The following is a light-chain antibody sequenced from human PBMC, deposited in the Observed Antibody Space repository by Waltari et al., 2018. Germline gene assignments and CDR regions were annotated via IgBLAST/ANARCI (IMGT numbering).Light chain of an antibody. J-gene: IGLJ3*02. CDR3: AAWDENLSGWV. Sequence: QSVLTQPPSASGTPGQRVTIACSGSSSNIGSNYVYWYQQFPGTAPKLLIYRTIQRPSGVPDRFAGSRSGTSASLVISGLRSEDEADVYCAAWDENLSGWVFGGGTKLTVL. CDR1: SSNIGSNY. V-gene: IGLV1-47*01. CDR2: RTI.